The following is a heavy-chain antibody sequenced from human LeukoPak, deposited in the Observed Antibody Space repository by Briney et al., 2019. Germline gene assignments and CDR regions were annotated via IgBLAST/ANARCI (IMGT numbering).Heavy chain of an antibody. J-gene: IGHJ3*02. CDR3: ARDKHYGDTFDI. V-gene: IGHV3-21*01. CDR2: ISSTSSYI. D-gene: IGHD4-17*01. CDR1: GFTFSSYS. Sequence: GGSLRLSCAASGFTFSSYSMNWVRQAPGKGLEWVSSISSTSSYIYCADSVKGRFTISRDNAKNSLYLQVNSLRAEDTAVYYCARDKHYGDTFDIWGQGTMVTVSS.